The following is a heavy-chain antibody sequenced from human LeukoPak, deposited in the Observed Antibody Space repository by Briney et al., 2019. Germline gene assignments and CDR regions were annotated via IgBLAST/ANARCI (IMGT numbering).Heavy chain of an antibody. CDR3: ARAGPTVTKYFDY. J-gene: IGHJ4*02. CDR2: IRYDGSNK. V-gene: IGHV3-30*02. D-gene: IGHD4-17*01. CDR1: GFTFSSYG. Sequence: GGSLRLSCAASGFTFSSYGMHWVRQAPGKGLEWVAFIRYDGSNKYYADSVKGRFTISRDNSKNTLYVQMNSLRVEDTAVYYCARAGPTVTKYFDYWGQGTLVTVSS.